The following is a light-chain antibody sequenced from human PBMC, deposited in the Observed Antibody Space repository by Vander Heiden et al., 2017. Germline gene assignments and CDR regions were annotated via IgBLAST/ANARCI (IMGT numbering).Light chain of an antibody. CDR1: SSNNGSNA. V-gene: IGLV1-44*01. CDR2: SNI. CDR3: AAWDDSLNGVV. J-gene: IGLJ2*01. Sequence: SVLTQPPSASGTAGPRLTSCCSRGSSNNGSNAVNWYHPLPETAPKLLIYSNIQRPSGVPVRFSGSKSGTSASLAISGLQSEDEATYYCAAWDDSLNGVVFGGGTKVTVL.